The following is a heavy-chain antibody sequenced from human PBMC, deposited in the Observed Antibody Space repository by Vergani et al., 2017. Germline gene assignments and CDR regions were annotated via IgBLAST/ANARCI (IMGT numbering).Heavy chain of an antibody. V-gene: IGHV3-21*01. J-gene: IGHJ4*02. CDR3: ARDRGKGYRGLVNKYYDSSGYYYTPLAY. CDR2: ISSSSSYI. Sequence: EVQLVESGGGLVKPGGSLRLSCAASGFTFSSYSMNWVRQAPGKGLEWVSSISSSSSYIYYADSVKGRFTISRDNAKNSLYLQMNSLRAEDTAVYYCARDRGKGYRGLVNKYYDSSGYYYTPLAYWSQGTLVTVS. D-gene: IGHD3-22*01. CDR1: GFTFSSYS.